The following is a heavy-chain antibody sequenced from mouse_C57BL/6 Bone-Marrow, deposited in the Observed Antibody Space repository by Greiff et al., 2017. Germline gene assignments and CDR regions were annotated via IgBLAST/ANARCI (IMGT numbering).Heavy chain of an antibody. D-gene: IGHD1-1*01. CDR2: IHPNSGST. CDR1: GYTFTSYW. CDR3: ARSPFYYRSSYWYFDV. V-gene: IGHV1-64*01. Sequence: QVQLQQPGAELVKPGASVKLSCKASGYTFTSYWMHWVKQRPGQGLEWIGMIHPNSGSTNYNETFKSKATLTVDKSSSTAYMQLSSLTSEDSAVYYCARSPFYYRSSYWYFDVWGTGTTVTVSS. J-gene: IGHJ1*03.